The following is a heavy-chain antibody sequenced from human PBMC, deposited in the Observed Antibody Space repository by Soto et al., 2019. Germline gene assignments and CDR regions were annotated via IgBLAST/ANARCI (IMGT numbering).Heavy chain of an antibody. CDR3: AREYMDTYSGSYYGWFDP. Sequence: PSETLSLTCTVSGGSISSGGYYWSWIRQHPGKGLEWIGYIYYSGSTYYNPSLKSRVTISADTSKNQFSLKLSSVTAADTAVYYCAREYMDTYSGSYYGWFDPWGQGTLVTVS. J-gene: IGHJ5*02. CDR2: IYYSGST. D-gene: IGHD1-26*01. CDR1: GGSISSGGYY. V-gene: IGHV4-31*03.